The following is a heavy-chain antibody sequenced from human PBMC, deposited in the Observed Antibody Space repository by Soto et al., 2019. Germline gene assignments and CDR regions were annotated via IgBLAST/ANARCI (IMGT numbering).Heavy chain of an antibody. CDR1: GFTFSDSA. CDR3: TPDRVAGYCSSSSCYAF. D-gene: IGHD2-2*01. Sequence: PGGSLRLSCAASGFTFSDSAIHWVRQASGKGLEWVGRIRSKANSNTIAYAASVKDRFIISRDDSKNTAYLQMNSPKTEDTAVYYCTPDRVAGYCSSSSCYAFWGQGT. V-gene: IGHV3-73*01. CDR2: IRSKANSNTI. J-gene: IGHJ4*02.